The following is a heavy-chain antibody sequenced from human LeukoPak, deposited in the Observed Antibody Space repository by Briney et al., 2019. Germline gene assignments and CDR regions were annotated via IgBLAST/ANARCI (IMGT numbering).Heavy chain of an antibody. CDR1: GFPSSTYA. J-gene: IGHJ4*02. CDR2: ITGSGGFT. CDR3: VRSLDY. V-gene: IGHV3-23*01. Sequence: GGSLRLSCAASGFPSSTYAMNWVRQAPGKGLEWVSVITGSGGFTQYADSVKGRFTISRDNSENTVYLQMNSLRVEDTALYYCVRSLDYWGQGTLVTVSS.